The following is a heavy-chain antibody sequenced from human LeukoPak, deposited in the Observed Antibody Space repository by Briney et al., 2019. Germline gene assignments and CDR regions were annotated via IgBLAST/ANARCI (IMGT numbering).Heavy chain of an antibody. J-gene: IGHJ2*01. D-gene: IGHD3-22*01. Sequence: GGSLRLSCAASGFTVSSNYMSWVRQAPGKGLEWVSVIYSGGSTYYADSVKGRFTISRDNSKNTLYLQMNSLRAEDTAVYYCARAYDSSGYYLHWYFDLWGRGTLVTVSS. CDR2: IYSGGST. CDR1: GFTVSSNY. CDR3: ARAYDSSGYYLHWYFDL. V-gene: IGHV3-66*01.